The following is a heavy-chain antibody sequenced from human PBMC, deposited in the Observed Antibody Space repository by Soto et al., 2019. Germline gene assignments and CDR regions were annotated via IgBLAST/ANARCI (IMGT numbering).Heavy chain of an antibody. CDR2: ISGGGASA. CDR3: AKGGCSGGSCYPFDY. J-gene: IGHJ4*02. D-gene: IGHD2-15*01. Sequence: GGSLRLSCAASGFTFSHYAMSWVRQAPGKGLQWVSTISGGGASAYYADSVKGRFIISRDNSKNTLSLQMKSLRVDDTAVYYCAKGGCSGGSCYPFDYWGQGTMVTVYS. CDR1: GFTFSHYA. V-gene: IGHV3-23*01.